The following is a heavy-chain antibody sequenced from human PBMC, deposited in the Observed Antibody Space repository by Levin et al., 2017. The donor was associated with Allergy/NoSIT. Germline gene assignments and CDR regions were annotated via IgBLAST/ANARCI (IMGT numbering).Heavy chain of an antibody. CDR2: INPNSGGT. V-gene: IGHV1-2*02. CDR3: ARDEAGVDGYKAGSDY. J-gene: IGHJ4*02. CDR1: GYTFTGYY. Sequence: GESLKISCKASGYTFTGYYMHWVRQAPGQGLEWMGWINPNSGGTNYAQKFQGRVTMTRDTSISTAYMELSRLRSDDTAVYYCARDEAGVDGYKAGSDYWGQGTLVTVSS. D-gene: IGHD5-24*01.